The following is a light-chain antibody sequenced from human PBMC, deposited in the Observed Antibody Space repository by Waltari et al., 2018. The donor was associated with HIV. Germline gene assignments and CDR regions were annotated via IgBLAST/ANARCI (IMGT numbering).Light chain of an antibody. Sequence: QSVLTQPPSVSAAPGQKVTISCSGSRSTLGNNYVSWYQQLPGTAPKLLIYDNNKRPSGIPDRFSGSKSGTSATLGITGLQTGDEADYYCGTWDSSLSAGVFGTGTKVTVL. CDR2: DNN. CDR3: GTWDSSLSAGV. CDR1: RSTLGNNY. V-gene: IGLV1-51*01. J-gene: IGLJ1*01.